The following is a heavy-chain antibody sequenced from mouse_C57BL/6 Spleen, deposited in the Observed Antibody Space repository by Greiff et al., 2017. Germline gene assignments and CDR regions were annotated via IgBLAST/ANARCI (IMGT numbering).Heavy chain of an antibody. CDR1: GYTFTSYW. CDR2: IYPGNSDT. Sequence: EVHLVESGTVLARPGASVKMSCKTSGYTFTSYWMHWVKQRPGQGLEWIGAIYPGNSDTSYNQKFKGKAKLTAVTSASTAYMELSSLTNEDSAVYYCTRSSDGLEPYFDYWGQGTTLTVSS. CDR3: TRSSDGLEPYFDY. J-gene: IGHJ2*01. D-gene: IGHD2-3*01. V-gene: IGHV1-5*01.